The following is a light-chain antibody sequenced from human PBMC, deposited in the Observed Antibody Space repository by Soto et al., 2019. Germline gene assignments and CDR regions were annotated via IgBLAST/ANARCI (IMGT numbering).Light chain of an antibody. Sequence: ENVLTQSPGTLSLSPGERATLSCRASRSVTNSFFAWYQQKPGQAPRLLIYGISSRATGIPDRFSGSGSGTDFTLTISRLEPEDFVVYYCQQYISLPHTFGQGTKLEVK. CDR1: RSVTNSF. CDR3: QQYISLPHT. CDR2: GIS. V-gene: IGKV3-20*01. J-gene: IGKJ2*01.